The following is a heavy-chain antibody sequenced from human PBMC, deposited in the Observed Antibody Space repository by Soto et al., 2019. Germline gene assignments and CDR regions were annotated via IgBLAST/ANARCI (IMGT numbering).Heavy chain of an antibody. V-gene: IGHV3-30*03. J-gene: IGHJ6*02. CDR1: GFTFSSYG. Sequence: PGGSLRLSCAASGFTFSSYGMHWVRQAPGKGLEWVAVISYDGSNKYYADSVKGRFTISRDNSKNTLYLQMNSLRAEDTAVYYCARDAPPYAYSSSWYRGVYYYYGMDVWGQGTTVTVSS. CDR2: ISYDGSNK. CDR3: ARDAPPYAYSSSWYRGVYYYYGMDV. D-gene: IGHD6-13*01.